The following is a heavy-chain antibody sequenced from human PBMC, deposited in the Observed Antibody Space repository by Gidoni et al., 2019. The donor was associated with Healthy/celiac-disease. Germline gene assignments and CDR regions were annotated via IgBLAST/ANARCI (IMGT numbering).Heavy chain of an antibody. V-gene: IGHV3-13*05. CDR3: ARGAKICSGGSCYDWFDP. CDR2: IGTAGDP. Sequence: VQLVESGGGLVQPGGSLRLSCAASGFTFSSYDMHWVRQATGKGLEWVSAIGTAGDPYYPGSVKGRFTISRENAKNSLYLQMNSLRAGDTAVYYCARGAKICSGGSCYDWFDPWGQGTLVTVSS. D-gene: IGHD2-15*01. CDR1: GFTFSSYD. J-gene: IGHJ5*02.